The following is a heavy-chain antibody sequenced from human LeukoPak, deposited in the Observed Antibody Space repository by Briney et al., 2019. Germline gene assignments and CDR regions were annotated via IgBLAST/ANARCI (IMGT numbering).Heavy chain of an antibody. CDR1: GFSITSGYY. D-gene: IGHD2/OR15-2a*01. J-gene: IGHJ4*02. CDR2: IYHSGNT. V-gene: IGHV4-38-2*01. Sequence: SETLSLTCVVSGFSITSGYYWGWVRQPPGKGVEWIGSIYHSGNTYYNPSLKSRVTISVDTSKHQFSLELSSVTAADTAVYYCARFYDTGLTTPDYWGQGTLVTVSS. CDR3: ARFYDTGLTTPDY.